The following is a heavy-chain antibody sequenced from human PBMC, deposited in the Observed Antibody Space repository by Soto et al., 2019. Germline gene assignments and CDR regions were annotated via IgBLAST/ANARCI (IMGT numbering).Heavy chain of an antibody. J-gene: IGHJ4*02. D-gene: IGHD5-12*01. CDR2: INHSGST. CDR1: GGSFSGDY. Sequence: SETLPVTCAVYGGSFSGDYWSWIRQPPGKGLEWIGEINHSGSTNYNPSLKSRVTISVDTSKNQFSLKLSSVTATDTAVYYCARGEMATIYLDCWGQGTLVTVSP. V-gene: IGHV4-34*01. CDR3: ARGEMATIYLDC.